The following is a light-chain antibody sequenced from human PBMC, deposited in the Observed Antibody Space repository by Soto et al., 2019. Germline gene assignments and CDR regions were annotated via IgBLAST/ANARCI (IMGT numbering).Light chain of an antibody. CDR2: EVT. CDR3: ASYTTSNTLGV. V-gene: IGLV2-14*01. CDR1: SSDVGGYNY. J-gene: IGLJ3*02. Sequence: QSVLTQPASVSGSPGRSITISCTGTSSDVGGYNYVSWYQQHPGKAPKLIIYEVTNRPSGVSNRFSGSKSGNTASLTISGLQAEDESDYYCASYTTSNTLGVFGGGTKVTVL.